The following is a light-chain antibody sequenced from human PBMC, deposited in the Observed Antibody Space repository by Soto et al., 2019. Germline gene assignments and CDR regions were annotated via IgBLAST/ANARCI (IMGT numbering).Light chain of an antibody. CDR3: SSYTSSGTPYV. CDR1: ISDVVGYNY. J-gene: IGLJ1*01. Sequence: QSVLTQPSSVCGSPGQSITISCTGTISDVVGYNYVSWYQQHPGKAPKLIIYKVSTRPSGVSNRFSGSKSGNTASLTISGLQAEDEADYYCSSYTSSGTPYVFGTGTKVTVL. CDR2: KVS. V-gene: IGLV2-14*01.